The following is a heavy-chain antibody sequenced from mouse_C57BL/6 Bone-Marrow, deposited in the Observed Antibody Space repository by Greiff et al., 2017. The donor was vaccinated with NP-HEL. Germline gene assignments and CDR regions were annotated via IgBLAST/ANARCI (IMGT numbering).Heavy chain of an antibody. D-gene: IGHD1-1*01. CDR1: GFTFTDYY. V-gene: IGHV1-36*01. Sequence: VQLQQSGPVLVKPGPSVKISCKASGFTFTDYYMHWVKQSHGKSLEWIGLVYPYNGGTSYNQKFKDKATLTVDKSSSTAYMQLSSLTSEDSAVYYCASEGLLRDGWYFDVWGTGTTVTVSS. J-gene: IGHJ1*03. CDR2: VYPYNGGT. CDR3: ASEGLLRDGWYFDV.